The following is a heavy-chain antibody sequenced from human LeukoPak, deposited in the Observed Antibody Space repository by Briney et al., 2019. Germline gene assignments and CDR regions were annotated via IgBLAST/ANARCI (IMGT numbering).Heavy chain of an antibody. CDR1: GFTFSSYG. CDR3: AKVGRYSYCYFDY. J-gene: IGHJ4*02. D-gene: IGHD5-18*01. V-gene: IGHV3-23*01. CDR2: ISGSGGST. Sequence: GGSLRLSCAASGFTFSSYGMSWVRQAPGKGLEWVSAISGSGGSTYYADSVKGRFTISRDNSKNTLYLQMNSLRAEDTAVYYCAKVGRYSYCYFDYWGRGTMVTVSS.